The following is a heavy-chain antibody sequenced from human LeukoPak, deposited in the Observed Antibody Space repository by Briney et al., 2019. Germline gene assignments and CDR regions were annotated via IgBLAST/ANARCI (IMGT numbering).Heavy chain of an antibody. V-gene: IGHV3-64*01. J-gene: IGHJ6*03. CDR2: ISSNGGST. CDR1: GFTFSSYA. Sequence: PGGSLRLSCAASGFTFSSYAMHWVRQAPGKGLEYVSAISSNGGSTYYANSVKGRFTISRDNSKNTLYLQMGSLRAEDMAVYYCARDLYYYYYMDVWGKGTTVTVSS. D-gene: IGHD2-2*02. CDR3: ARDLYYYYYMDV.